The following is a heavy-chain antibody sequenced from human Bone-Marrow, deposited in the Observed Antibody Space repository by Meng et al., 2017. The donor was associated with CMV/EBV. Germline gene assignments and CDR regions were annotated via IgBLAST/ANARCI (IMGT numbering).Heavy chain of an antibody. J-gene: IGHJ4*02. V-gene: IGHV3-48*04. CDR1: GFTFNTYS. Sequence: GESLKISCAASGFTFNTYSMNWVRQAPGKGPEWVSYISSSGTTIYYADSVKGRFTISRDNAKNSLYLQMNSLRAEDTAVYYCAKSNWGYYFDYWGQGTLVTVSS. D-gene: IGHD7-27*01. CDR2: ISSSGTTI. CDR3: AKSNWGYYFDY.